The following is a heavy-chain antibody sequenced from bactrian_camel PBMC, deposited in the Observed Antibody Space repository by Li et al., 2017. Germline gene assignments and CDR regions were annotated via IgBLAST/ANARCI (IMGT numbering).Heavy chain of an antibody. J-gene: IGHJ4*01. D-gene: IGHD2*01. V-gene: IGHV3S1*01. CDR3: AADRLPYRSCGIRSVGEYY. CDR1: GFTFSSYW. Sequence: VQLVESGGGLVQPGGSLRLSCAAFGFTFSSYWMYWVRQAPGKGLEWVSFINAAGGTPPYADSVKGRFTISRDNAKNAVYLHMNSLQPEDTAMYYCAADRLPYRSCGIRSVGEYYWGQGTQVTVS. CDR2: INAAGGTP.